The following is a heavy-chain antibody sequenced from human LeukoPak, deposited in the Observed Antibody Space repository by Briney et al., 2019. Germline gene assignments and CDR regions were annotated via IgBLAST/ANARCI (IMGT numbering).Heavy chain of an antibody. V-gene: IGHV2-5*02. Sequence: GSGPTLVNPTQTLTLTCTFSGFSLSTRGVGVGWIRQPPGKALEWLALIYWDDDKRYSPSLKSRLTITKDTSKNQVVLTMSNMDPVDTATYYCAHRPGGYYDSSGYYWRDWFDPWGQGTLVTVSS. CDR1: GFSLSTRGVG. CDR2: IYWDDDK. CDR3: AHRPGGYYDSSGYYWRDWFDP. J-gene: IGHJ5*02. D-gene: IGHD3-22*01.